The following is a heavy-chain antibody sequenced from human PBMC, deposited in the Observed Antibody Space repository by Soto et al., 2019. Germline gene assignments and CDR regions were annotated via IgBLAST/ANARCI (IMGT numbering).Heavy chain of an antibody. Sequence: GGSLRLSCAASGFTFSNYKMNWVRLAPGKGLEWIAYINSGSSSIYYADSVRGRFTISRDDAANSLYLQMNSLRAEDTAVYYCARDQLYYNDISGRPLNAFDVWGQGTMVTVSS. CDR2: INSGSSSI. CDR3: ARDQLYYNDISGRPLNAFDV. D-gene: IGHD3-22*01. J-gene: IGHJ3*01. V-gene: IGHV3-48*01. CDR1: GFTFSNYK.